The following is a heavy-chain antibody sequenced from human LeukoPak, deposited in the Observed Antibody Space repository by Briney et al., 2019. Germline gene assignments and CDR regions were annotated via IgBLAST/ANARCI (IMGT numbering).Heavy chain of an antibody. D-gene: IGHD1-26*01. CDR2: ISYDGSNK. Sequence: GGSLRLSCAASGFTFSSYAMHWVRQAPGKGLEWVAVISYDGSNKYYADSVKGRFTISRDNSKNTLYLQMNSLRAEDTAVYYCARGGRGSLVVVVDYWGQGTLVTVSS. CDR1: GFTFSSYA. V-gene: IGHV3-30-3*01. CDR3: ARGGRGSLVVVVDY. J-gene: IGHJ4*02.